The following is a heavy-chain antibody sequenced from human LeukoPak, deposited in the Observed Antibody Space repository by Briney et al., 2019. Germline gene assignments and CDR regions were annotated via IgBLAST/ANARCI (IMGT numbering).Heavy chain of an antibody. D-gene: IGHD2/OR15-2a*01. V-gene: IGHV3-21*01. CDR2: ISSSSDYI. CDR1: GFTFSSYA. J-gene: IGHJ5*02. Sequence: GGSLRLSCAAYGFTFSSYAMSWVRQAPGKGLEWVSSISSSSDYIYYADSVKGRFTISRDNAKNSLYLQMKSLRAEDTAVYYCARGKTSQNIVTRKTYNWFDPWGQGTLVTVSS. CDR3: ARGKTSQNIVTRKTYNWFDP.